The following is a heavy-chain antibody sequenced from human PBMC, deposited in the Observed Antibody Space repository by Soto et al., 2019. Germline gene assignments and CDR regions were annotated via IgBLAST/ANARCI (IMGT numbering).Heavy chain of an antibody. CDR1: GDSINDKNW. CDR3: ARVYTGSYLMYY. D-gene: IGHD1-26*01. J-gene: IGHJ4*02. Sequence: SETLSLTCSVSGDSINDKNWWTWLRQPPGKRLEWIGDIYHAGRSSYNPSLTSRVAMSVDKSKNQFSLKLISVTAADTAIYYCARVYTGSYLMYYWGPGTLVTVSS. CDR2: IYHAGRS. V-gene: IGHV4-4*02.